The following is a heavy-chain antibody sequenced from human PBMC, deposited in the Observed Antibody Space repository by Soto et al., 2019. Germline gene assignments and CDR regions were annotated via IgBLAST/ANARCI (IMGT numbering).Heavy chain of an antibody. CDR1: GFTFSSYG. CDR2: IWYDGSNK. Sequence: GGSLRLSCAASGFTFSSYGMHWVRQAPGKGLEWVAVIWYDGSNKYYADSVKGRFTISRDNSKNTLYLQMNRLRAEDTAVYYCARSIGYCSSTSCYTGERYYYYGMYVWRQGTTVTVSS. D-gene: IGHD2-2*02. J-gene: IGHJ6*02. CDR3: ARSIGYCSSTSCYTGERYYYYGMYV. V-gene: IGHV3-33*01.